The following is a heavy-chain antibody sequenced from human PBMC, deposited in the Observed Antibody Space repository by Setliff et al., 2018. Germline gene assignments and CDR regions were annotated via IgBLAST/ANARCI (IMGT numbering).Heavy chain of an antibody. Sequence: PSETLSLTCTVSGYSITSGYYWGWIRQSPGKGLEWLGSLFHTDTPYYNPSLQSRLTMSVDTSNNQFPLKLNSVTADDAAVYYCARHLWGRWMATSSDYFDYWGQGSLVTVSS. CDR1: GYSITSGYY. CDR3: ARHLWGRWMATSSDYFDY. V-gene: IGHV4-38-2*02. J-gene: IGHJ4*02. CDR2: LFHTDTP. D-gene: IGHD5-12*01.